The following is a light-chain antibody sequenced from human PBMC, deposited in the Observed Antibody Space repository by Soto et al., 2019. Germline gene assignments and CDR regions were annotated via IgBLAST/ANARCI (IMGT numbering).Light chain of an antibody. CDR1: QSVSSN. CDR2: GAS. CDR3: QQYSNWPPTYT. J-gene: IGKJ2*01. Sequence: EIMMTQSPATLSVSPGERATLSCRASQSVSSNLAWYQQKPGQAPRLLIYGASTRATGIPARFSGSGSGTEFTLTISRLQSEDFAIYYCQQYSNWPPTYTFGQGTKLEI. V-gene: IGKV3-15*01.